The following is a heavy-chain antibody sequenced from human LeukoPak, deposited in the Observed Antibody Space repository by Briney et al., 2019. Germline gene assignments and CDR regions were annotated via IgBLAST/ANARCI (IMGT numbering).Heavy chain of an antibody. J-gene: IGHJ4*02. V-gene: IGHV3-11*01. D-gene: IGHD3-22*01. CDR1: GFTFSDYY. CDR3: ARTDSSGLFDY. Sequence: GGSLRLSCAASGFTFSDYYMSWVRQAPGKGLEWVSYISSSGSTIYYADSVKGRFTISRDNAKNSLYLQMNSLRAEDTAVYYCARTDSSGLFDYWGQGTLVTVSS. CDR2: ISSSGSTI.